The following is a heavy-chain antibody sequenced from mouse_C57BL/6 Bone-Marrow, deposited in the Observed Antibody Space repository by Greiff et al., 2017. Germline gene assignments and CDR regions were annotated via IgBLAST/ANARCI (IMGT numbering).Heavy chain of an antibody. CDR2: ISDGGSYT. V-gene: IGHV5-4*01. D-gene: IGHD2-5*01. CDR1: GFTFSSYA. Sequence: EVQLQESGGGLVKPGGSLKLSCAASGFTFSSYAMSWVRQTPEKRLEWVATISDGGSYTYYPDNVKGRFTISRDNAKNNLYLQMSHLKSEDTAMYYCAYSNFRDYYAMDYWGQGTSVTVSS. J-gene: IGHJ4*01. CDR3: AYSNFRDYYAMDY.